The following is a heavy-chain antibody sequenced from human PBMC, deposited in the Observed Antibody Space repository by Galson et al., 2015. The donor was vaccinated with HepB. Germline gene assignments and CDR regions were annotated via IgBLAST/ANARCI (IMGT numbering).Heavy chain of an antibody. CDR1: GYTFTSYY. CDR3: ARDKDFWSGYTHNWFDP. CDR2: INPSGGST. D-gene: IGHD3-3*01. Sequence: SVKVSCKASGYTFTSYYMHWVRQAPGQGLEWMGIINPSGGSTSYAQKFQGRVTMTRDTSTSTVYMELSSLRSEDTAVYYCARDKDFWSGYTHNWFDPWGQGTLVTVSS. J-gene: IGHJ5*02. V-gene: IGHV1-46*01.